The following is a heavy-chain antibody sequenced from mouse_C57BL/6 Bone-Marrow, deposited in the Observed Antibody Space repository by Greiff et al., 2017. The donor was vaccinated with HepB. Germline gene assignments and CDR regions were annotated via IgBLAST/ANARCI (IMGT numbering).Heavy chain of an antibody. V-gene: IGHV7-1*01. CDR3: ARDAVYYGSSHWYFDV. J-gene: IGHJ1*03. D-gene: IGHD1-1*01. CDR2: SRNKANDYTT. CDR1: GFTFSDFY. Sequence: EVKLVESGGGLVQSGRSLRLSCATSGFTFSDFYMEWVRQAPGKGLEWIAASRNKANDYTTEYSASVKGRFIVSRDTSQSILYLQMNALRAEDTAIYYCARDAVYYGSSHWYFDVWGTGTTVTVSS.